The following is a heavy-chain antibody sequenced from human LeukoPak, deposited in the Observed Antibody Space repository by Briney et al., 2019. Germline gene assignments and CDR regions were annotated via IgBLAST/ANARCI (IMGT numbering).Heavy chain of an antibody. CDR2: INPNSGGT. V-gene: IGHV1-2*02. CDR3: ARAPLVTPSLVDY. Sequence: ASVTVSCKASGYTFSGYYMYWVRQAPGQGLEWMGWINPNSGGTNYAQKFQGRVTMTRDTSISTAYMELSRLRSDDTAVYYCARAPLVTPSLVDYWGQGTLVTVSS. CDR1: GYTFSGYY. D-gene: IGHD4-23*01. J-gene: IGHJ4*02.